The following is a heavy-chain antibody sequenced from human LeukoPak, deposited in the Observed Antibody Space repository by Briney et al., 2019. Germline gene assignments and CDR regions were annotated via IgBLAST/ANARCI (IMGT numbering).Heavy chain of an antibody. CDR2: ISSSGTI. Sequence: QPGGSLRLSCAASGFTFSTYSMNWVRQAPGKGLEWVSYISSSGTIYYEDSVKGRFTISSDNAKNSLYLQMNSMRAEDTAVYYCARDPRGYCSGGSCHKPYYFDYWGQGTLVTVSS. J-gene: IGHJ4*02. CDR3: ARDPRGYCSGGSCHKPYYFDY. V-gene: IGHV3-48*01. D-gene: IGHD2-15*01. CDR1: GFTFSTYS.